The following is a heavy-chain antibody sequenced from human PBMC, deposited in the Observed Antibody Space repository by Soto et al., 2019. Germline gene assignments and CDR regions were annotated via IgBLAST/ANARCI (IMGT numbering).Heavy chain of an antibody. D-gene: IGHD6-13*01. CDR2: IYWDDYK. J-gene: IGHJ1*01. V-gene: IGHV2-5*02. CDR1: GFSLSTSGVG. Sequence: QITLKESGPTLAKPTQTLTLTCTFSGFSLSTSGVGVGWILQPPGKDLEWLALIYWDDYKRYSPFLKSRLTISKDTSKHQVVVTMTNMDPVDTATYYCAHIIWAAAGTMGYCQHWSQGTLVTVSS. CDR3: AHIIWAAAGTMGYCQH.